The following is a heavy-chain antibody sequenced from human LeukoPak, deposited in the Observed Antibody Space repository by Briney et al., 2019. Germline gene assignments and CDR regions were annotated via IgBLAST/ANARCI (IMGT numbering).Heavy chain of an antibody. CDR1: GFTFSDYY. CDR2: ISSSSSYT. CDR3: AGDHDDILRPPDY. V-gene: IGHV3-11*05. D-gene: IGHD3-9*01. Sequence: TGGSLRLSCAASGFTFSDYYMSWIRQAPGKGLEWVSYISSSSSYTNYADSVKGRFTISRDNAKNSLYLQMNSLRAEDTAVYYCAGDHDDILRPPDYWGQGTLVTVSS. J-gene: IGHJ4*02.